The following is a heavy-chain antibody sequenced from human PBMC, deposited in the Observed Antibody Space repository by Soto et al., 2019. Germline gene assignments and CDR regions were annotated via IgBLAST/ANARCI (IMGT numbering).Heavy chain of an antibody. Sequence: QVQLVESGGGVVQPGRSLRLSCAASGSTFSSYAMHWVRQAPGKGLEWVAFISYDGSNKYYADSVTGRFTISRDNSKNTVYLQMNSLRAEDTAVYHWARGDGHSYGTFFDYWGQGTLVTVSS. CDR1: GSTFSSYA. D-gene: IGHD5-18*01. CDR2: ISYDGSNK. CDR3: ARGDGHSYGTFFDY. V-gene: IGHV3-30-3*01. J-gene: IGHJ4*02.